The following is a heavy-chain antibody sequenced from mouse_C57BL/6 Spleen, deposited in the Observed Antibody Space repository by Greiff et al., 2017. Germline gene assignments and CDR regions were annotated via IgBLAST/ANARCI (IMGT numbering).Heavy chain of an antibody. CDR1: GFNIKDYY. J-gene: IGHJ2*01. V-gene: IGHV14-1*01. Sequence: VHVMQSGAELVRPGASVKLSCTASGFNIKDYYMHWVKQRPEQGLEWIGRIDPEDGDTEYAAKFQGKATMTADTTSNTPSLQLSSLTSEDTAVYYYTTSSGYVGDFDYWGQGTTLTVSS. CDR3: TTSSGYVGDFDY. D-gene: IGHD3-2*02. CDR2: IDPEDGDT.